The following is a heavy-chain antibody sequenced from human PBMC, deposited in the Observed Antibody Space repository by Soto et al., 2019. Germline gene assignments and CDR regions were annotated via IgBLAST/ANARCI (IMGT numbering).Heavy chain of an antibody. D-gene: IGHD5-18*01. J-gene: IGHJ4*02. CDR3: ARPIYDPDTGPTFQYYFDY. Sequence: PWDSLKISWKLSLDSWAVYVSTWVRQNPGKGLEWMGRIDPSDSQTYYIRSFRGHVTISVTKSIPTVFLQWSRLRASDTAMYYCARPIYDPDTGPTFQYYFDYWGQGTQVNAYS. CDR1: LDSWAVYV. CDR2: IDPSDSQT. V-gene: IGHV5-10-1*01.